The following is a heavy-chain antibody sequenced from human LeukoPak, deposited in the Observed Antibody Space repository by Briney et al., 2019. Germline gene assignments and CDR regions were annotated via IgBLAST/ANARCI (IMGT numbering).Heavy chain of an antibody. J-gene: IGHJ4*02. CDR3: AREARFPILVDDSGDF. Sequence: SETLSLTCTVSLGSISSSDFYWGWIRQSPGKGLEWIGTMFYNGATKTNPSLSSRVTMSIDTSKNQFSLKLRSVTAADTAVYYCAREARFPILVDDSGDFWGKGTLVTVSS. V-gene: IGHV4-39*07. CDR2: MFYNGAT. CDR1: LGSISSSDFY. D-gene: IGHD4/OR15-4a*01.